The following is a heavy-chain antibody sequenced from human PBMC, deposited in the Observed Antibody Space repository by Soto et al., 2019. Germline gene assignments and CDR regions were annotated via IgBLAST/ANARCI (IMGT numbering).Heavy chain of an antibody. CDR2: ITGSGGST. D-gene: IGHD3-10*01. CDR3: SISSVTKIRGGPPAY. Sequence: EVQLLESGGGLVQPGGSLTLSCTASGIIFSTFAMSWVRQAPGKGLEWVSGITGSGGSTNYADSVKGRFTISRDNSKNTLELQMNRPRVEGTGKYYCSISSVTKIRGGPPAYWGQGTLVTVSS. J-gene: IGHJ4*02. CDR1: GIIFSTFA. V-gene: IGHV3-23*01.